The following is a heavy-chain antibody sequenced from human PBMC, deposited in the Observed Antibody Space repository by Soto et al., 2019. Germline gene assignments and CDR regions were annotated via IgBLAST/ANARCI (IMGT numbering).Heavy chain of an antibody. CDR2: MNPKSGNT. CDR1: GYTFTSYD. CDR3: ASEKSGYYDY. D-gene: IGHD3-3*01. J-gene: IGHJ4*02. V-gene: IGHV1-8*01. Sequence: QVQLVQSGAEVKKPGASVKVSCKASGYTFTSYDINWVRQATGQGLEWMGWMNPKSGNTGYAEKFQGRVTMTRNTSISTAYMELRSLRSEATAVYYCASEKSGYYDYWGQGTLVTVSS.